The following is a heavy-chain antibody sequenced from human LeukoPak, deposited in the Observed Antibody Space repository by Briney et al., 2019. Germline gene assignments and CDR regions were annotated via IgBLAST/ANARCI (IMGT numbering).Heavy chain of an antibody. J-gene: IGHJ5*02. CDR2: INPNSGGT. CDR3: ARITIAAAGQGWFDP. D-gene: IGHD6-13*01. Sequence: ASVKVSCKASGYTFTGYYMHWVRQAPGQGLEWMGWINPNSGGTNYAQKFQGRVTMTRDTSISTAYMELSRLRSDDTAVYYCARITIAAAGQGWFDPWGQGTLVTVSS. V-gene: IGHV1-2*02. CDR1: GYTFTGYY.